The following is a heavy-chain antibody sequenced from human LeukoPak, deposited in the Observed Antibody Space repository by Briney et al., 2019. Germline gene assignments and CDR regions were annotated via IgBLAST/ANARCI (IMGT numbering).Heavy chain of an antibody. CDR3: AKDMSGGDCPDY. CDR1: GLTVSSNC. Sequence: PGGSLRLSCAASGLTVSSNCMSWVRQAPGKGLEWVSFIYGGGNTYYADSVKGRFTISRDNSKNTLYLQMNSLRAEDTAVYYCAKDMSGGDCPDYWGQGTLVTVSS. V-gene: IGHV3-53*05. D-gene: IGHD2-21*02. J-gene: IGHJ4*02. CDR2: IYGGGNT.